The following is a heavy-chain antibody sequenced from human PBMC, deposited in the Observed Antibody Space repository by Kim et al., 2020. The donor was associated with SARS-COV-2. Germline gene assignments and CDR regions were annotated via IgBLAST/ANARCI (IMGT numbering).Heavy chain of an antibody. CDR3: ASGRIYYDVLTGYSGYYYGMDV. V-gene: IGHV5-10-1*01. D-gene: IGHD3-9*01. CDR2: IDPSDSYT. J-gene: IGHJ6*02. CDR1: GYSFTSYW. Sequence: GESLKISCKGSGYSFTSYWISWVRQMPGKGLEWMGRIDPSDSYTNYSPSFQGHVTISADKSISTAYLQWSSLKASNTAMYYCASGRIYYDVLTGYSGYYYGMDVWGQGTTVTVSS.